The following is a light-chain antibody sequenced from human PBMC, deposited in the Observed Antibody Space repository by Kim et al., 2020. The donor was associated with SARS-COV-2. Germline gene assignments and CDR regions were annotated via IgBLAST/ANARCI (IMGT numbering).Light chain of an antibody. V-gene: IGKV3-15*01. CDR1: QSVSNN. Sequence: IAMTQSPATLSVSPGERVTLSCRASQSVSNNVAWYRQKPGQAPRVLIYGASTRDTGMPARFSGSGSGTEFTLTISSLQSEDFAVYYCQQYNSWPQTFGQGTKVDIK. J-gene: IGKJ1*01. CDR3: QQYNSWPQT. CDR2: GAS.